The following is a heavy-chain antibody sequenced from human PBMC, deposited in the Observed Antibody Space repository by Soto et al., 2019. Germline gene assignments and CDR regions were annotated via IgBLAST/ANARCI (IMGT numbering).Heavy chain of an antibody. D-gene: IGHD3-10*01. CDR2: MNSGGGA. CDR3: ASGVPLAY. Sequence: EGQLAESGGGLIQPGGSLRLSCVVSGFTVSSNYMSWVRQAPGKGLEWVLSMNSGGGAYYTDSVKGRVTISRDNSQNTLYLQMTSLRAEDTAVYYCASGVPLAYWGQGTLVTVSS. V-gene: IGHV3-53*01. J-gene: IGHJ4*02. CDR1: GFTVSSNY.